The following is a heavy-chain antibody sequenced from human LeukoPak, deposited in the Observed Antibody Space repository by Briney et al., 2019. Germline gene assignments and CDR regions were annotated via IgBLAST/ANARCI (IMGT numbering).Heavy chain of an antibody. J-gene: IGHJ4*02. CDR1: GYTFTSYY. CDR2: INPSGGST. D-gene: IGHD4-23*01. V-gene: IGHV1-46*01. CDR3: ARGDTTVVTGGNRPNY. Sequence: ASVKVSCKASGYTFTSYYMHWVRQAPGQGLEWMGIINPSGGSTSYAQKFQGRVTMTRDTSTSTVYMELSSLRSEDTVVYYCARGDTTVVTGGNRPNYWGQGTLVTVSS.